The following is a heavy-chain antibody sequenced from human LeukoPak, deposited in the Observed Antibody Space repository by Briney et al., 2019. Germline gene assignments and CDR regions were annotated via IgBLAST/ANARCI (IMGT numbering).Heavy chain of an antibody. CDR2: ISGSGGST. CDR3: AKSRIVGAAPFDY. V-gene: IGHV3-23*01. Sequence: GGSLRLSCAASGFTFSSYAMSWVRQAPGKGLEWVSSISGSGGSTYYADSVKGRFTISRDNSKNTLYLQMNGLRAEDTAVYYCAKSRIVGAAPFDYWGQGTLVTVSS. J-gene: IGHJ4*02. CDR1: GFTFSSYA. D-gene: IGHD1-26*01.